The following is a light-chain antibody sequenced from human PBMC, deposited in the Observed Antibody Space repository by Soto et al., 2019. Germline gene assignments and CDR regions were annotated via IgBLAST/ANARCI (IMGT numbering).Light chain of an antibody. J-gene: IGKJ2*01. Sequence: DIVMTQSPDSLAVSLGERATINCKSSQSIFYSSNNKNYLAWHQQKPGHPPKLLIYWASTRESGVPDRFSGSGSWTDFTLPISSLQAEDVAVYYCQQYYETPPYTFGQGTKLEIK. CDR1: QSIFYSSNNKNY. CDR3: QQYYETPPYT. CDR2: WAS. V-gene: IGKV4-1*01.